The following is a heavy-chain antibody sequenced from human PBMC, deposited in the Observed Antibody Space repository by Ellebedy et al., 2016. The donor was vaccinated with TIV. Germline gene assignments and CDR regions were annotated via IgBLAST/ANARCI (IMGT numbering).Heavy chain of an antibody. CDR3: AKERDPLASTSFDS. J-gene: IGHJ4*02. V-gene: IGHV3-30*18. CDR1: GFTFSHYG. Sequence: GESLKISCATSGFTFSHYGMQWVRQAPGEGLEWVAVIAHDGSVIHYADSVKGRFTISRDNSKNTLSLQMYSLRPEDTAFYYCAKERDPLASTSFDSWGQGNLVTVSS. D-gene: IGHD1-1*01. CDR2: IAHDGSVI.